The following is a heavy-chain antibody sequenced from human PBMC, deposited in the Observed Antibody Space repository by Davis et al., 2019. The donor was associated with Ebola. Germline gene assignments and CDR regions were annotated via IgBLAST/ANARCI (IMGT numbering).Heavy chain of an antibody. D-gene: IGHD1-26*01. CDR1: GFTFSSYW. CDR2: IKQDGSEK. Sequence: PGGSLRLSCAASGFTFSSYWMSWVRQAPGKGLEWVANIKQDGSEKYYVDSVKGRFTISRDNAKNSLYLQMNSLRAEDTAVYYCARNTGIVGAAAGYWGQGTLVTVSS. J-gene: IGHJ4*02. CDR3: ARNTGIVGAAAGY. V-gene: IGHV3-7*03.